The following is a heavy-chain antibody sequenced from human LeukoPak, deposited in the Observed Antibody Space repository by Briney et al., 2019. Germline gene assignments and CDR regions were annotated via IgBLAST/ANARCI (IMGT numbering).Heavy chain of an antibody. CDR3: ARESGYYYYYGMDV. Sequence: PGRSLRLSCAASGFTFDDYAMHWVRQAPGKGLEWVSGINWNGGSTGYADSVKGRFTISRDNAKNSLYLQMNSLRAEDTALYHCARESGYYYYYGMDVWGQGTTVTVSS. D-gene: IGHD6-25*01. J-gene: IGHJ6*02. CDR1: GFTFDDYA. CDR2: INWNGGST. V-gene: IGHV3-20*01.